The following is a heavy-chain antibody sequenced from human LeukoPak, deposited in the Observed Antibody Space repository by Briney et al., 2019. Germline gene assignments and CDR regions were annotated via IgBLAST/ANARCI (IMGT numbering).Heavy chain of an antibody. CDR2: ISGSGRDT. CDR3: AELGITMIGGV. D-gene: IGHD3-10*02. V-gene: IGHV3-23*01. Sequence: GGTLRLSCAASGFNFSSYGMTWVRQAPGKGLEWVSIISGSGRDTYYADSVKGRFTISRDKSKNTLYLQMNSLRAEDTAVYYCAELGITMIGGVWGKGTTVTISS. J-gene: IGHJ6*04. CDR1: GFNFSSYG.